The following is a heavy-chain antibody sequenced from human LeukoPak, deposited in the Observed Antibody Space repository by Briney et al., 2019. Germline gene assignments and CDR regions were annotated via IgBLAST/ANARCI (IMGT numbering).Heavy chain of an antibody. CDR3: AGHPGGQYGSSWTTASWAFDI. Sequence: SETLSLTCTVPGGSISSYYWSWIRQPAGKGLEWIGRIYTSGSTNYNPSLKSRVTMSVDTSKNQFSLKLSSVTAADTAVYYCAGHPGGQYGSSWTTASWAFDIWGQGTMVTVSS. J-gene: IGHJ3*02. CDR1: GGSISSYY. V-gene: IGHV4-4*07. D-gene: IGHD6-13*01. CDR2: IYTSGST.